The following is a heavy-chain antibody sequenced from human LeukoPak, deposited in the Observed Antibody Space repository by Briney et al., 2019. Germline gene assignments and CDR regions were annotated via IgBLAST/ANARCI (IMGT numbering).Heavy chain of an antibody. V-gene: IGHV3-53*01. CDR2: MYSRGDT. J-gene: IGHJ5*02. D-gene: IGHD6-13*01. CDR1: GFTVSDNY. CDR3: ARDAPQVPAAGVLAS. Sequence: PGGSLRLSCAASGFTVSDNYMSWVRQAPGKGLEWVSVMYSRGDTYYANSVKGRFTFSRDISKNTLYLQMNGLRTGDTAMYYCARDAPQVPAAGVLASWGQGTLVIVSS.